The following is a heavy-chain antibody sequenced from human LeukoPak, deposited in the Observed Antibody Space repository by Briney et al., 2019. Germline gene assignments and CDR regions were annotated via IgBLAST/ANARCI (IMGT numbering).Heavy chain of an antibody. CDR2: INPNSGGT. Sequence: ASVKVSCTASGGTFSSYAISWVRQAPGQGLEWMGWINPNSGGTNYAQMFQGRVTMTRDTSISTAYMELSRLRSDDTGVYYCAGSHYCDSSGYYRYFDYWGQGTLVTVSS. V-gene: IGHV1-2*02. CDR3: AGSHYCDSSGYYRYFDY. CDR1: GGTFSSYA. D-gene: IGHD3-22*01. J-gene: IGHJ4*02.